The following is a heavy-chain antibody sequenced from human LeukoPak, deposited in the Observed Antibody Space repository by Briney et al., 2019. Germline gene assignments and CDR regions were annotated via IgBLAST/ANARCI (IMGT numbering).Heavy chain of an antibody. CDR3: ARAKMPGIQAAGRVNYFDS. V-gene: IGHV3-13*01. J-gene: IGHJ4*02. D-gene: IGHD6-13*01. CDR2: IDTAGNT. CDR1: EFTFSSYD. Sequence: GGSLRLSCAASEFTFSSYDLHWVRQVTGKGLEWVSTIDTAGNTWYPDSVKGRFTISRENAKNSLNLQMNSLRVGDTAVYYCARAKMPGIQAAGRVNYFDSWGQGTLVTVSS.